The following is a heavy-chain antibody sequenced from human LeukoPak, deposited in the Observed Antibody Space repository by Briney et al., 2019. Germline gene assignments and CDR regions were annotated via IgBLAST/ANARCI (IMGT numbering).Heavy chain of an antibody. Sequence: SETLSLTCTVSACSMTSGYYWGWIRQPPGKGLEWIGTIYHSGSTYYNPSLKSRVSISVDTSKNQFSLKLSSVTAADTAVYYCARDLFPGFDYGDGGYFDSWGQGTLVTVSS. J-gene: IGHJ4*02. D-gene: IGHD4/OR15-4a*01. V-gene: IGHV4-38-2*02. CDR3: ARDLFPGFDYGDGGYFDS. CDR1: ACSMTSGYY. CDR2: IYHSGST.